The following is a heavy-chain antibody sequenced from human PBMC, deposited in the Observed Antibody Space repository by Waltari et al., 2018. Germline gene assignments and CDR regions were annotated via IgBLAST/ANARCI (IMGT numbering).Heavy chain of an antibody. Sequence: QVQLQQWGAGLLKPSETLSLTCAVYGGSSSGYSWSWIRQPPGKGLEWIGEINHSGSTNYNPSLKSRVTISVDTSKNQFSLKLSSVTAADTAVYYCARPDSRRHFDYWGQGTLVTVSS. CDR3: ARPDSRRHFDY. J-gene: IGHJ4*02. CDR2: INHSGST. V-gene: IGHV4-34*01. CDR1: GGSSSGYS. D-gene: IGHD2-21*01.